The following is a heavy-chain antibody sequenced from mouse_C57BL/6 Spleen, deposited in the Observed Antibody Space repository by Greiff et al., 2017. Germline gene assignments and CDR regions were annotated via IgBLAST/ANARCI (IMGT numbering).Heavy chain of an antibody. CDR1: GYTFTDYE. CDR3: TRSNYESYAMDY. Sequence: QVQLKQSGAELVRPGASVTLSCKASGYTFTDYEMHWVKQTPVHGLEWIGAIDPETGGTAYNQKFKGKAILTADKSSSTAYMELRSLTSEDSAVYYCTRSNYESYAMDYWGQGTSVTVSS. D-gene: IGHD2-5*01. CDR2: IDPETGGT. V-gene: IGHV1-15*01. J-gene: IGHJ4*01.